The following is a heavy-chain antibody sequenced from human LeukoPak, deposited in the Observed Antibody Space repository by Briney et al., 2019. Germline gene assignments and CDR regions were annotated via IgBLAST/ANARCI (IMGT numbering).Heavy chain of an antibody. V-gene: IGHV4-59*01. CDR2: IYYSGSP. CDR1: GGSISTYY. J-gene: IGHJ3*02. D-gene: IGHD6-13*01. CDR3: ARFVGSSWLAFDM. Sequence: SETLSLTCTVSGGSISTYYWSWIRQPPGKGLEWIGYIYYSGSPNYNPSLKSRVTISVDTSKNLFSLKLSSVTAADTAVYYCARFVGSSWLAFDMWGQGTMVTVSS.